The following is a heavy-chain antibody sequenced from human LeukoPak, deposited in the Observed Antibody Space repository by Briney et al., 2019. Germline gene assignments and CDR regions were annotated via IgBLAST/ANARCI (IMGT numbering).Heavy chain of an antibody. J-gene: IGHJ4*02. CDR1: GGTFSSYA. D-gene: IGHD4-17*01. CDR3: ARDPGDYGDYLLDY. V-gene: IGHV1-69*01. CDR2: IIPIFGTA. Sequence: PVKVSCKASGGTFSSYAISWVRQAPGQGLEWMGGIIPIFGTANYAQKFQGRVTITADESTSTAYMELSSLRSEDTAVYYCARDPGDYGDYLLDYWGQGTLVTVSS.